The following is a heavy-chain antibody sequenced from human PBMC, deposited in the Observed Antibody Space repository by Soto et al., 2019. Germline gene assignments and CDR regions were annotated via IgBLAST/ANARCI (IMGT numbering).Heavy chain of an antibody. J-gene: IGHJ4*02. Sequence: HVESPKLSFKGSGCGFYSYLIGWVRQMPRKGLEWMGIIHPGESDTRYSPSFQGHVTISADKSISTADLQWSSLKASDIAMYYCARVLNGDYGYWGQGTLVTVSS. CDR1: GCGFYSYL. CDR2: IHPGESDT. CDR3: ARVLNGDYGY. D-gene: IGHD4-17*01. V-gene: IGHV5-51*01.